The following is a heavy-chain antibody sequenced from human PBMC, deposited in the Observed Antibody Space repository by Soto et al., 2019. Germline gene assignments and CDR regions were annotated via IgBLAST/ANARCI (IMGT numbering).Heavy chain of an antibody. CDR3: VRQGIGSLHGLVDV. J-gene: IGHJ6*02. V-gene: IGHV4-59*08. CDR2: VYNTGGT. Sequence: QVQLQQSGPGLVKPLETLSLTCTVSSGPSSSHNWGWIRQSPGRGLGWIGYVYNTGGTSYNPSLKSRVTISADTSANHISLTLSFVTAADTAIYYCVRQGIGSLHGLVDVWGQGTKVSVSS. D-gene: IGHD1-26*01. CDR1: SGPSSSHN.